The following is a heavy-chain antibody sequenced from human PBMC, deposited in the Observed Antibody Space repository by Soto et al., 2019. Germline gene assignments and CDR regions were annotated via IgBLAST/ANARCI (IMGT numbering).Heavy chain of an antibody. CDR3: AGAGYSSGGEWFDP. CDR2: LYYSGST. CDR1: GGSVSSGSYY. Sequence: SETLSLTCTVSGGSVSSGSYYWSWIRQPPGKGLEWIGYLYYSGSTNYNPSLKSRVTISVDTSKNQFSLKLSSVTAADTAVYYCAGAGYSSGGEWFDPWGQGTLVTVSS. D-gene: IGHD6-19*01. J-gene: IGHJ5*02. V-gene: IGHV4-61*01.